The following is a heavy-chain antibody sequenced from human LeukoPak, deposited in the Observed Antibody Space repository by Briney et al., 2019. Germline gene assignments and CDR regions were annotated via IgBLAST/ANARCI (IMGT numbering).Heavy chain of an antibody. CDR3: ASVGTSFLYFDY. D-gene: IGHD2-2*01. J-gene: IGHJ4*02. CDR2: INHSGST. Sequence: SETLSLTCAVYGGSFSGYYWSWIRQPPGKGLEWIGDINHSGSTNYNPSLKSRVTISVDTSKNQFSLKLSSVTAADTAVYYCASVGTSFLYFDYWGQGTLVTVSS. V-gene: IGHV4-34*01. CDR1: GGSFSGYY.